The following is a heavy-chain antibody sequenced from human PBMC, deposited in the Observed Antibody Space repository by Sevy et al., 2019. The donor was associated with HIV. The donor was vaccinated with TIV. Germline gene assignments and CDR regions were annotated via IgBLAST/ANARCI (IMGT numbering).Heavy chain of an antibody. CDR3: AKWYEGIAVAGTDV. CDR2: ISGSGGST. J-gene: IGHJ6*04. D-gene: IGHD6-19*01. V-gene: IGHV3-23*01. CDR1: GFTFSSYA. Sequence: GGSLRLSCAASGFTFSSYAMSWVRQAPGKGLEWVSAISGSGGSTYYADSVKGRFTISRDNSKNTLYRQMNSLRAEDTAVYYCAKWYEGIAVAGTDVWGKGTTVTVSS.